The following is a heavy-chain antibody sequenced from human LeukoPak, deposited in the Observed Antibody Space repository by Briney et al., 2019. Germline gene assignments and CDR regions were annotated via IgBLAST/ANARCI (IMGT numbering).Heavy chain of an antibody. CDR1: GFTFSNYA. Sequence: GGSLRLSCAASGFTFSNYAMNWVRQAPGKGLEWVAVISYDGSNKYYADSVKGRFTISRDNSKNTLYLQMNSLRAEDTAVYYCAKEGQQLVLDGYFQHWGQGTLVTVSS. CDR3: AKEGQQLVLDGYFQH. D-gene: IGHD6-13*01. CDR2: ISYDGSNK. J-gene: IGHJ1*01. V-gene: IGHV3-30*18.